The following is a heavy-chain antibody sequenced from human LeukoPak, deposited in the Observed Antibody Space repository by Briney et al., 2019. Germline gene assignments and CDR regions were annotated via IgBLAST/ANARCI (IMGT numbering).Heavy chain of an antibody. CDR2: FDPEDGET. CDR3: ATPKPTGYSSSWFDY. Sequence: SVKVSCKVSGYTLTELSMHWVRQAPGKGLEWMGGFDPEDGETIYAQKFQGRVTMTEDTSTDTAYMELSSLRSEDTAVYYCATPKPTGYSSSWFDYWGQGTLVTVSS. J-gene: IGHJ4*02. D-gene: IGHD6-13*01. CDR1: GYTLTELS. V-gene: IGHV1-24*01.